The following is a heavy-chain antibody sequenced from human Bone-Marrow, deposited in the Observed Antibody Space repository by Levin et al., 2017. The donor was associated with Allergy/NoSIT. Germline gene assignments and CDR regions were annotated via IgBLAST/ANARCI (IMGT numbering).Heavy chain of an antibody. CDR2: IRSKAYGGTT. Sequence: GESLKISCTVSGFTFDNFGMTWVRQAPGKGLEWVGLIRSKAYGGTTEYAASVKGRFTISRDDSKTIAYLQMNSLKSEDTAVYYCTRIYCSSTSCYAVYFEHWGQGTLVTVSS. D-gene: IGHD2-2*01. CDR1: GFTFDNFG. V-gene: IGHV3-49*04. CDR3: TRIYCSSTSCYAVYFEH. J-gene: IGHJ1*01.